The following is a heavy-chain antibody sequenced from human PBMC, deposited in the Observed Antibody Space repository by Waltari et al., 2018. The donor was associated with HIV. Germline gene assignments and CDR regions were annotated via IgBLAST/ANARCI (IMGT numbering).Heavy chain of an antibody. CDR3: VRDGFGFDF. V-gene: IGHV6-1*01. J-gene: IGHJ4*01. CDR1: GDSLPRARPA. D-gene: IGHD3-3*01. CDR2: TYLRSRWIF. Sequence: LTQSGPRLIEPSQTLSLTCAVSGDSLPRARPACNWFRQAAGGGLEWLGKTYLRSRWIFDYGIDVKSRMTINVDPSTNQFSLYVTSTTPGDTATYYCVRDGFGFDFWSQGILVTVS.